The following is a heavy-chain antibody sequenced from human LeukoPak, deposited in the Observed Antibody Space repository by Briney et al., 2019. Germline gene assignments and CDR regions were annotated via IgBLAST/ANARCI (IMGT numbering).Heavy chain of an antibody. Sequence: GASVKVSCKASGYTFTSYDINWVRQATGQGLEWMGWINPNSGNTGYAQKFQGRVTMTRNTSISTAYMELSSLRSEDTAVYYCARWAGARYYYYYYMDVWGKGTTVTVSS. CDR1: GYTFTSYD. CDR2: INPNSGNT. J-gene: IGHJ6*03. CDR3: ARWAGARYYYYYYMDV. V-gene: IGHV1-8*01. D-gene: IGHD6-19*01.